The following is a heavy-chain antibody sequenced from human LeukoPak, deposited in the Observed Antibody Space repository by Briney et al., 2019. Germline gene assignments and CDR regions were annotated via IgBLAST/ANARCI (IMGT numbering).Heavy chain of an antibody. CDR2: IHEDGIEK. V-gene: IGHV3-7*01. D-gene: IGHD1-26*01. Sequence: GGSLRLSCAASGFTFTSYWMSWVRQAPGKGLEWVANIHEDGIEKYYVASVEGRFTICRDNAKNSLSLQMNSLGVEDTAVYYCARALAPCRTSYCYRQSWFDPWGQGTLVTVSS. CDR3: ARALAPCRTSYCYRQSWFDP. CDR1: GFTFTSYW. J-gene: IGHJ5*02.